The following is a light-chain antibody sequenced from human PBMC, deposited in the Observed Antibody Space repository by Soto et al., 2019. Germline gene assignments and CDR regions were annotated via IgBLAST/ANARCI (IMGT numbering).Light chain of an antibody. CDR1: SSDVGGYNY. CDR2: ETS. Sequence: QSALTQPPSASGSPGQSVTISCSGTSSDVGGYNYVSWYQQHPGKAPKVMIYETSKRPSGVSDRFSGSKSGNTASLTISGLQAEDEADYYCFSFTSTNTHVFGSGTQLTVL. CDR3: FSFTSTNTHV. V-gene: IGLV2-8*01. J-gene: IGLJ7*01.